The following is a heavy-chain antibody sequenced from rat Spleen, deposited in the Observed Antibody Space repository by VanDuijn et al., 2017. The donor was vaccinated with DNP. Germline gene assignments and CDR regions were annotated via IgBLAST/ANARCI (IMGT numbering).Heavy chain of an antibody. Sequence: EVQLVESGGGLVQPGRSLKLSCAASGFTFSNYDMAWVRQAPTKGLEWVASISPSGGSTYYRDSVKGRFTVSRDKAKNTLYLQMSSLRSEDMATYYCARWNSGHFDYWGQGVMVTVSS. CDR1: GFTFSNYD. D-gene: IGHD4-3*01. CDR2: ISPSGGST. V-gene: IGHV5S13*01. CDR3: ARWNSGHFDY. J-gene: IGHJ2*01.